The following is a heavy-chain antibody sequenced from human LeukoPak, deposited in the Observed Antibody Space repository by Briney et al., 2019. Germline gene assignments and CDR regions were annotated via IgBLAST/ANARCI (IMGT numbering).Heavy chain of an antibody. D-gene: IGHD3-16*02. J-gene: IGHJ6*02. V-gene: IGHV3-30*03. CDR1: GFTFSSYG. CDR3: AREEHDYVWGSYRYYYYYGIDV. CDR2: ISFDGSNE. Sequence: GGSLRLSCAASGFTFSSYGMHWVRQSPGRGLEWVSFISFDGSNEFYADSLRGRFTISRDNSKDTLYLQMDSLRAEDTALYYCAREEHDYVWGSYRYYYYYGIDVWGQGTTVTVSS.